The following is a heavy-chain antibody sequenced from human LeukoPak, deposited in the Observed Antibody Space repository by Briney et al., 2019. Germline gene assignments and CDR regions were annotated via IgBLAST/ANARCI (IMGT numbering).Heavy chain of an antibody. J-gene: IGHJ4*02. D-gene: IGHD2-15*01. V-gene: IGHV1-18*04. CDR3: ARDVLNRCIGGICPIDD. Sequence: ASVKVSCKASGYTFTRYGITWVRQAPGQGLEWMGWISTYDGDTYYAQKFQGRVTMTRDTSTTTAYMELRGLRSDDAALYDCARDVLNRCIGGICPIDDWGQGTLVTVSS. CDR2: ISTYDGDT. CDR1: GYTFTRYG.